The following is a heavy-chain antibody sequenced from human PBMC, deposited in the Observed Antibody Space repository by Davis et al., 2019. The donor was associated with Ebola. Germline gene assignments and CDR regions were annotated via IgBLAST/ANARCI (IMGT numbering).Heavy chain of an antibody. CDR2: IKQDGSEK. Sequence: LSLTCAASGFSFSSYWMSWVRQAPGKGLEWVASIKQDGSEKYYVDSVKGRFTISRDNSKNTLYLQMNSLRAEDTAVYYCARVSGDSPFDYWGQGTLVTVSS. D-gene: IGHD2-21*02. J-gene: IGHJ4*02. V-gene: IGHV3-7*01. CDR3: ARVSGDSPFDY. CDR1: GFSFSSYW.